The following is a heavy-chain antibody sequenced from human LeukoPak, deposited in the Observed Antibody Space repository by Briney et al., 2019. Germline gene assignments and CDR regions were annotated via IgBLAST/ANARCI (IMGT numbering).Heavy chain of an antibody. Sequence: GESLKISWKASGYSFSNFWIGWVRQVPGKGLEWMGIFYPRDSDTRYSPSFQGQVTISADKSISTAYLQWSSLKASDTAVYYCARPGERSRRDWNLDQWGQGTLVTVSS. V-gene: IGHV5-51*01. D-gene: IGHD1-1*01. CDR3: ARPGERSRRDWNLDQ. J-gene: IGHJ4*02. CDR2: FYPRDSDT. CDR1: GYSFSNFW.